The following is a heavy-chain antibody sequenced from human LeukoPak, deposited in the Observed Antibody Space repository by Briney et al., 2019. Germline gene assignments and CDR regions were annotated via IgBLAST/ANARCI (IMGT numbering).Heavy chain of an antibody. CDR3: ARGRFFDS. CDR2: ISSSTSTI. CDR1: GFTFSSFG. J-gene: IGHJ5*01. V-gene: IGHV3-48*01. D-gene: IGHD5-24*01. Sequence: GGSLRLSCAASGFTFSSFGMNWVRQAPGRGLEWVSYISSSTSTIYYADSVKGRFTISRDNAKNSLYLQMNSLGAEDTAVYYCARGRFFDSWGQGALVTVSS.